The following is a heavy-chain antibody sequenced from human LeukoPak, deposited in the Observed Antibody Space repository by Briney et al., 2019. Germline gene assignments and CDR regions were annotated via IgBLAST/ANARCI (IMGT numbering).Heavy chain of an antibody. CDR3: AKEVAYYDSSGYSYLDAFDI. CDR1: GFTFSSYS. CDR2: IGGSGGST. V-gene: IGHV3-23*01. D-gene: IGHD3-22*01. J-gene: IGHJ3*02. Sequence: PGGSLRLSCAASGFTFSSYSMNWVRQAPGKGLEWVSAIGGSGGSTYYADSVKGRFTISRDNSKNTLYLQMNSLRAEDTAVYYCAKEVAYYDSSGYSYLDAFDIWGQGTMVTVSS.